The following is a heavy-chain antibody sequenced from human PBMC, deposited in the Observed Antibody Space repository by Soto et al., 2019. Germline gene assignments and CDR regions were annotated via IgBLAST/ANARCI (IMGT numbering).Heavy chain of an antibody. CDR2: ISYDGSNK. Sequence: GGSLRLSCAASGFTFSSYGMHWVRQAPGKGLEWVAVISYDGSNKYYADSVKGRFTISRDNSKNTLYLQMNSLGAEDTAVYYCAKDRLQRILGYGYYYGMDVWGQGTTVTVSS. CDR1: GFTFSSYG. J-gene: IGHJ6*02. D-gene: IGHD1-1*01. V-gene: IGHV3-30*18. CDR3: AKDRLQRILGYGYYYGMDV.